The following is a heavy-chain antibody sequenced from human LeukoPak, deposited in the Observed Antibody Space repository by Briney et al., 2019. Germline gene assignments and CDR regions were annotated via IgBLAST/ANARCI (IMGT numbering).Heavy chain of an antibody. J-gene: IGHJ5*02. D-gene: IGHD1-26*01. V-gene: IGHV5-51*01. CDR2: IYPGDSDT. Sequence: GESLKISRKGSGYSFNSYWIGLVRQMSRKGLGWMGIIYPGDSDTRYSPSFQGQVTISADKSISTAYLQWSSLKASDTAMYYCARYWEGNWFDPWGQGTLVTVSS. CDR3: ARYWEGNWFDP. CDR1: GYSFNSYW.